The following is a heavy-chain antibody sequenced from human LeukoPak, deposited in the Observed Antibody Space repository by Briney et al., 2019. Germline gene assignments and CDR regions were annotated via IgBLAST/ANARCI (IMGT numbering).Heavy chain of an antibody. Sequence: PGGSLRLSCAASGFTFSGYSMNWVRQAPGKGLEWVSYISSSSSTIYYADSVKGRFTISRDNAKNSLYLQMNSLRDEDTAVYYCARVWGLAVAGGEIEYWGQGTLVTVSS. CDR2: ISSSSSTI. V-gene: IGHV3-48*02. J-gene: IGHJ4*02. CDR3: ARVWGLAVAGGEIEY. D-gene: IGHD6-13*01. CDR1: GFTFSGYS.